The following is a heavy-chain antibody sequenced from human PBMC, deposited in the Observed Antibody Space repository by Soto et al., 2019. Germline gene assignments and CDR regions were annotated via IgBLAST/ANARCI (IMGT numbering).Heavy chain of an antibody. CDR3: AMSVAVPGAHFDY. D-gene: IGHD6-19*01. Sequence: SETLSLTCSVSGGSISGCYWSWIRQCPGKGLEWLGYGYYTESTNYSPSLRSRVSISVDTSKNEFSLTLSSVTAAYTAVYFCAMSVAVPGAHFDYWGQGTQVTVSS. V-gene: IGHV4-59*01. CDR1: GGSISGCY. J-gene: IGHJ4*02. CDR2: GYYTEST.